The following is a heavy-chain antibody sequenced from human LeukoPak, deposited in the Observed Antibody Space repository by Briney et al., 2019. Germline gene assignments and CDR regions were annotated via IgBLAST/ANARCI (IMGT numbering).Heavy chain of an antibody. Sequence: PGGSLRLSCVASGFTFSNYWMAWVRQAPEKGLEWVANIKQDGSDKYYVDSVKGRFTISRDNAKNSLCLEMNSLRVEDTAVYYCARSFLQLWGQGTLVTVSS. CDR3: ARSFLQL. J-gene: IGHJ4*02. CDR2: IKQDGSDK. V-gene: IGHV3-7*02. D-gene: IGHD1-1*01. CDR1: GFTFSNYW.